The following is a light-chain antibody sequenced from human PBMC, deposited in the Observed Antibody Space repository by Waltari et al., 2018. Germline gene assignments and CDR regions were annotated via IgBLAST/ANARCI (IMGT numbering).Light chain of an antibody. CDR1: QSVGSW. J-gene: IGKJ3*01. V-gene: IGKV1-5*03. Sequence: DIQITQSLYTLSASVGDRVTITCRASQSVGSWLAWYQQKPGKAPKLLIYEATSLESGVPSRFSASGSGTEFTLTISSLQPDDFATYYCQRYNSYPITFGPGTKVDI. CDR2: EAT. CDR3: QRYNSYPIT.